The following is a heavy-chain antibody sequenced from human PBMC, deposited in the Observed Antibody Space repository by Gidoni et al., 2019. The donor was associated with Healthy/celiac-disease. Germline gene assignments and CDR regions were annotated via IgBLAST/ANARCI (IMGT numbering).Heavy chain of an antibody. CDR3: ARIGIAVAGITYGMDV. CDR1: GFSLSNARMG. CDR2: IFSNDEK. D-gene: IGHD6-19*01. J-gene: IGHJ6*02. Sequence: QVTLKESGPVLVKPTETLTLTCTVSGFSLSNARMGVSWIRQPPGKALEWLAHIFSNDEKSYSTSLKSRLTISKDTSKSQVVLTMTNMDPVDTATYYCARIGIAVAGITYGMDVWGQGTTVTVSS. V-gene: IGHV2-26*01.